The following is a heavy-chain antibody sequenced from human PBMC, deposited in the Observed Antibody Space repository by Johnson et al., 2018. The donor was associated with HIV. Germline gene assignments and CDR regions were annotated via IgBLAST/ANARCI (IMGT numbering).Heavy chain of an antibody. V-gene: IGHV3-30-3*01. CDR3: ARVSDDYGGNPAAWGAFDV. D-gene: IGHD4-23*01. Sequence: QVQLVESGGGVVQPGRSLRLSCAASGFTFSSYAMHWVRQAPGKGLEWVAVISYDGSNKYYADSVKGRFPISRDNSKNTLYRQLNNLRSEDTALYYCARVSDDYGGNPAAWGAFDVWGQGTMVTVSS. J-gene: IGHJ3*01. CDR1: GFTFSSYA. CDR2: ISYDGSNK.